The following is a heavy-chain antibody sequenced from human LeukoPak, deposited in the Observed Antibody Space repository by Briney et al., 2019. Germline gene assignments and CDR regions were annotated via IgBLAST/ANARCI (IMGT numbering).Heavy chain of an antibody. CDR1: GGSISGYY. CDR3: ARTPHYDFWSGRYYYYGMDV. V-gene: IGHV4-34*01. J-gene: IGHJ6*02. CDR2: INHSGST. Sequence: SETLSLTCTVSGGSISGYYWSWIRQPPGKGLEWIGEINHSGSTNYNPSLKSRVTISVDTSKNQFSLKLSSVTAADTAVYYCARTPHYDFWSGRYYYYGMDVWGQGTTVTVSS. D-gene: IGHD3-3*01.